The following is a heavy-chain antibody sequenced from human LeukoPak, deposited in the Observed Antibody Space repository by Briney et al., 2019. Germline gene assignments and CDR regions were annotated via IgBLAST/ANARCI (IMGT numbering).Heavy chain of an antibody. V-gene: IGHV3-21*01. Sequence: GGSLRLSCAVSGFTFSSYSMNWVRQAPGKGLEWVSSISSYTSYADSVKGRFTISRDNAKNSLYLQMNSLRAEDTAVYYCARARPIDYWGQGTLVTVSS. CDR3: ARARPIDY. D-gene: IGHD3-22*01. CDR1: GFTFSSYS. CDR2: ISSYT. J-gene: IGHJ4*02.